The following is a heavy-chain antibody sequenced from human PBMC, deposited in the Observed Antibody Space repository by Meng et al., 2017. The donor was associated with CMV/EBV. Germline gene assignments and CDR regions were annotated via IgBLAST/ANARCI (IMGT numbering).Heavy chain of an antibody. V-gene: IGHV3-48*03. D-gene: IGHD2-15*01. CDR1: GFTFSSYE. Sequence: GGSLRLSCAASGFTFSSYEMNWVRQAPGKGLEWISYISSSGDVEFYADSVKGRFTISRDNAKNSLYLQMNSLRAEDTAVYYCARGVRTIQAAEYDYWGQGTLVTVSS. CDR3: ARGVRTIQAAEYDY. J-gene: IGHJ4*02. CDR2: ISSSGDVE.